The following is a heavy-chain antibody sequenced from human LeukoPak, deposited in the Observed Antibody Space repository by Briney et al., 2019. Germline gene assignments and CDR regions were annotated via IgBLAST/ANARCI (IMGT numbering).Heavy chain of an antibody. D-gene: IGHD6-19*01. CDR3: ARGRRQWLEQDAFDI. J-gene: IGHJ3*02. CDR2: IYTSGST. CDR1: GGSISSSY. V-gene: IGHV4-4*07. Sequence: SETLSLTCTVSGGSISSSYWTYIRQSAGKGLEWIGRIYTSGSTNYNPSLKGRVTMSVDTSKNQFSLELSSVTAADTAVYYCARGRRQWLEQDAFDIWGQGTMVTVSS.